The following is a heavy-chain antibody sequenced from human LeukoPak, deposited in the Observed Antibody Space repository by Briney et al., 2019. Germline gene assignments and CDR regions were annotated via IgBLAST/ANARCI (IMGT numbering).Heavy chain of an antibody. V-gene: IGHV3-48*01. CDR1: GFTFSSYS. CDR2: ISSGSSTI. D-gene: IGHD1-1*01. J-gene: IGHJ6*03. CDR3: ARDANWNYNYYYYMDV. Sequence: GGSLRLSRAASGFTFSSYSMNWVRQAPGKGLEWVSYISSGSSTIYYADSVKGRFTISRDNAKNSLYLQMNSLRAEDTAVYYCARDANWNYNYYYYMDVWGKGTTVTVSS.